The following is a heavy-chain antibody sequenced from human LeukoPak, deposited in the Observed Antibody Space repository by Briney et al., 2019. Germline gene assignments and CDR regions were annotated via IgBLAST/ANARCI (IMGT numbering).Heavy chain of an antibody. V-gene: IGHV3-21*01. J-gene: IGHJ5*02. CDR3: ARRVAAGVDP. Sequence: GGSLRLSCAVSGFPFNSYSMHWVRQVPGKGLEWVSSISGSGSSLDYSDSVKGRFAVSRDNANDSLYLQMNSLRVDDSAVYFCARRVAAGVDPWGQGTRVTVSS. CDR1: GFPFNSYS. D-gene: IGHD6-13*01. CDR2: ISGSGSSL.